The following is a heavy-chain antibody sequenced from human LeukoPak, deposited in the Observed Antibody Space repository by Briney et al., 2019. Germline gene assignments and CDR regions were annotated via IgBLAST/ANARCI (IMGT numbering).Heavy chain of an antibody. Sequence: GGSLRLSCAASGFTFSSYWMSWVRQAPGKGLEWVARIKQDGSEKYYVDSVKGRFTISRDNARNSLYLQMNSLRAEDTAIYYCARGGRSRFDHWGQGTLVTVSS. CDR3: ARGGRSRFDH. CDR2: IKQDGSEK. V-gene: IGHV3-7*03. J-gene: IGHJ5*02. D-gene: IGHD6-19*01. CDR1: GFTFSSYW.